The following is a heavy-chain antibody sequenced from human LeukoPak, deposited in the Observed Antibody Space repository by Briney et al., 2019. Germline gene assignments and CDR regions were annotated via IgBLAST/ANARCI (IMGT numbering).Heavy chain of an antibody. V-gene: IGHV1-2*02. CDR2: INPNNGGT. CDR3: VVGVTGEEGLDY. CDR1: GYTFTAYY. D-gene: IGHD1-26*01. Sequence: ASVKVSCKASGYTFTAYYMHWVRQAPGQGLEWMGWINPNNGGTNYPQKFQGRVTMTRDTSITTAYMELSRLTSGDTAVYYCVVGVTGEEGLDYWGQGSLVTVSS. J-gene: IGHJ4*02.